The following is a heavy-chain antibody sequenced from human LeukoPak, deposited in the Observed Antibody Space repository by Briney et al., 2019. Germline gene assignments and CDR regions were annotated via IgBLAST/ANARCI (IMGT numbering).Heavy chain of an antibody. Sequence: SVKVSCKVSGGTFSSYAISWVRQAPGQGLEWMGGIIPIFGTANYAQKFQGRVTITADESTSTAYMELSSLRSEDTAVYYCARGILGELTSSDYWGQGTLVTVSS. CDR2: IIPIFGTA. CDR1: GGTFSSYA. CDR3: ARGILGELTSSDY. J-gene: IGHJ4*02. V-gene: IGHV1-69*01. D-gene: IGHD1-26*01.